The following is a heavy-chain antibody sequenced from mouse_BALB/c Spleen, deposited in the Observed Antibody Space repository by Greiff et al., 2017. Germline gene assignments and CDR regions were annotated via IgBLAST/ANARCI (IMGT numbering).Heavy chain of an antibody. J-gene: IGHJ4*01. V-gene: IGHV14-3*02. D-gene: IGHD2-4*01. CDR2: IDPANGNT. CDR3: ARGDYDYDRGYAMDY. Sequence: EVQLQESGAELVKPGASVKLSCTASGFNIKDTYMHWVQQRPEQGLEWIGRIDPANGNTKYDPKFQGKATITADTSSNTAYLQLSSLTSEDTAVYYCARGDYDYDRGYAMDYWGQGTSVTVSS. CDR1: GFNIKDTY.